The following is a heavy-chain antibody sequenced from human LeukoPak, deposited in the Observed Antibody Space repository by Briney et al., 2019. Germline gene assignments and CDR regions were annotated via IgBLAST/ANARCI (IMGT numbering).Heavy chain of an antibody. J-gene: IGHJ1*01. D-gene: IGHD3-22*01. CDR1: GFTFSNYW. V-gene: IGHV3-74*01. Sequence: GGSLRLSCAASGFTFSNYWMHWVRQAPGKGLVWVSRIKSDGRTNYSDSVKGRFTISRENAKNTASLQMNSLRADDTGVYYCARAPSEIGGYYPEYFRHWGQGTLVTVSS. CDR3: ARAPSEIGGYYPEYFRH. CDR2: IKSDGRT.